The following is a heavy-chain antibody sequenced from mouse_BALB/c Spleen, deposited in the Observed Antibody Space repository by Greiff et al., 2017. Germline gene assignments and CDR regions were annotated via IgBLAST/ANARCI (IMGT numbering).Heavy chain of an antibody. CDR1: GFTFSSFG. CDR2: ISSGSSTI. V-gene: IGHV5-17*02. CDR3: ARDYGNYVGVWFAY. J-gene: IGHJ3*01. Sequence: EAKVVESGGGLVQPGGSRKLSCAASGFTFSSFGMHWVRQAPEKGLEWVAYISSGSSTIYYADTVKGRFTISRDNPKNTLFLQMTSLRSEDTAMYYCARDYGNYVGVWFAYWGQGTLVTVSA. D-gene: IGHD2-1*01.